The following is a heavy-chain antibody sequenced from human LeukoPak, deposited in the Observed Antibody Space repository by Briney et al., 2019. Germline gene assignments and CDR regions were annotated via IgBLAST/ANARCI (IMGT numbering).Heavy chain of an antibody. J-gene: IGHJ4*02. CDR1: GGSISSSSYY. CDR2: IYYSGST. V-gene: IGHV4-39*01. Sequence: SETLSLTCTVSGGSISSSSYYWGWIRQPPGKGLEGIGSIYYSGSTYYSPSLKSRVTISVDTSKNQFSLNLSSVTAADTAVYYCARHGYSSSWYPIDYWGQGTLVTVSS. CDR3: ARHGYSSSWYPIDY. D-gene: IGHD6-13*01.